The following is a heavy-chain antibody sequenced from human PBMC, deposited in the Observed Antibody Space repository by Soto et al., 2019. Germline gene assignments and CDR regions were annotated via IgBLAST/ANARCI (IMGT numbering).Heavy chain of an antibody. D-gene: IGHD3-9*01. CDR2: ISAYNGNT. CDR1: GYTFTSYG. CDR3: ARYFDWLVGYYYYGMDV. J-gene: IGHJ6*02. V-gene: IGHV1-18*04. Sequence: PSVKVSCKASGYTFTSYGISWVRQAPGQGLEWMGWISAYNGNTNYAQKLQGRVTMTTDTSTSTAYMELRSLRSDDTAVYYCARYFDWLVGYYYYGMDVWGQGTTVTSP.